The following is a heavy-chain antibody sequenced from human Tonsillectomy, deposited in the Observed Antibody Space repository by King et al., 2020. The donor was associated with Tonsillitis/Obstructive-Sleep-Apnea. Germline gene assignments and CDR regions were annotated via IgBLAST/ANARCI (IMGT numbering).Heavy chain of an antibody. D-gene: IGHD3-10*01. CDR3: ARFRESSTNWFDP. J-gene: IGHJ5*02. Sequence: QLQESGPGLVKPSETLSLTCTVSGGSISSYYWSWIRPPPGKGLEWIGYIYYSGSTNYNPSLKSRVTISVDTSKNQFSLKLSSVTAADTAVYYCARFRESSTNWFDPWGQGTLVTVSS. CDR2: IYYSGST. V-gene: IGHV4-59*01. CDR1: GGSISSYY.